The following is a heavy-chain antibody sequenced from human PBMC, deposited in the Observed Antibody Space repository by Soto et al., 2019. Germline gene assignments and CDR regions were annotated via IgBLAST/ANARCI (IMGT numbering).Heavy chain of an antibody. CDR3: ARRGDTSIWFDP. V-gene: IGHV4-39*01. D-gene: IGHD3-16*01. J-gene: IGHJ5*02. Sequence: QLQLQESGPGLVKPSETLSLTCTVSVGSISSSSYYWGWFRQPPGKGLEWIGSIYYSGSTYYNPSLKSRVTISVDTSKNQFSLKLSSVTAADTAVYYCARRGDTSIWFDPWGQGTLVTVSS. CDR1: VGSISSSSYY. CDR2: IYYSGST.